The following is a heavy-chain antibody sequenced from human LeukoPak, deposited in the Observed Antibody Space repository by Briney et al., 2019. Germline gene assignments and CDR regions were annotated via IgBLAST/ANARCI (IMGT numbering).Heavy chain of an antibody. J-gene: IGHJ5*02. CDR2: IPSSGPVT. CDR1: GFTFSSYA. V-gene: IGHV3-23*01. Sequence: GGSLRLSCAASGFTFSSYAMSWVRQAPGKGLEWVSGIPSSGPVTYYADSVKGRFTISRDNSRNTLYLQMNSLTAEDTGVYYCANRVAQHDSWGQGTLVTVSS. CDR3: ANRVAQHDS. D-gene: IGHD3-16*01.